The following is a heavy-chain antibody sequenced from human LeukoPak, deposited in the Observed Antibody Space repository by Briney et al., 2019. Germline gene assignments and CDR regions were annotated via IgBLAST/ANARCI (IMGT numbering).Heavy chain of an antibody. V-gene: IGHV3-11*01. CDR1: GFTFSDYY. CDR2: ISSSGSTI. J-gene: IGHJ3*02. CDR3: ARASQPHDAFDI. Sequence: PGGSLRLSCAASGFTFSDYYMSWIRQAPGKGLEWVSYISSSGSTIYYADSVKGRFTISRDNAKNSLYVQMNSLRAEDTAVYYCARASQPHDAFDIWGQGTMVTVSS. D-gene: IGHD2-2*01.